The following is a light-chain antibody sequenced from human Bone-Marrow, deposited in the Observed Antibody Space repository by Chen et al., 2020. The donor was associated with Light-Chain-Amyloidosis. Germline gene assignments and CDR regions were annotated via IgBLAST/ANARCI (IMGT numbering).Light chain of an antibody. CDR1: SGHGRYA. Sequence: QLVLTQSPSASASLGASVTLTGTLSSGHGRYAIAWHQQQPEKGPRYLMKLNSDGSHDKGDGIPDRFSGSSSGAERYLTISSLQSEDEADYHCQTWGSGPWVFGGGTKLTVL. CDR2: LNSDGSH. CDR3: QTWGSGPWV. V-gene: IGLV4-69*01. J-gene: IGLJ3*02.